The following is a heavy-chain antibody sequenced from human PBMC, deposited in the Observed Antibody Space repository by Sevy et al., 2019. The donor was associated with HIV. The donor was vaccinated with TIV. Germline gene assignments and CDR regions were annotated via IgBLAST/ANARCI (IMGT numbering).Heavy chain of an antibody. Sequence: GGSLRLSCAASGFTFSSYAMHWVRQPPGKGLEWVAVISYDGSNKYYADSVKGRFTISRDNSKNTLYLQMNSLRAEDTAVYYCARDLVRLADYYYYGMDVWGQGTTVTVSS. CDR3: ARDLVRLADYYYYGMDV. CDR2: ISYDGSNK. V-gene: IGHV3-30-3*01. D-gene: IGHD1-1*01. CDR1: GFTFSSYA. J-gene: IGHJ6*02.